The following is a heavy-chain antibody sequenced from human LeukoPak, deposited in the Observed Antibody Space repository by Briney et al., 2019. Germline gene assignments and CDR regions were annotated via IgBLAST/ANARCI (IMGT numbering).Heavy chain of an antibody. CDR1: GGSMNSYY. J-gene: IGHJ4*02. CDR2: IYYSGST. CDR3: ARHVWLQPFDY. Sequence: SETLSLTCTVSGGSMNSYYWSWLRQSPGKGLEWIGYIYYSGSTNYNPSLKSRVTISVDTSKNQFSLKLSSVTAADTAVYYCARHVWLQPFDYWGQGTLVTVSS. V-gene: IGHV4-59*08. D-gene: IGHD3-9*01.